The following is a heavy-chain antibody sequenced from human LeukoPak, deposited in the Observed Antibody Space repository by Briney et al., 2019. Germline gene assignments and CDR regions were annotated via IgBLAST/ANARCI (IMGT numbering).Heavy chain of an antibody. V-gene: IGHV3-23*01. D-gene: IGHD1-26*01. CDR2: LDNNGDNI. CDR3: AKIAETSGTYGQGYDY. CDR1: GGSISSYY. J-gene: IGHJ4*02. Sequence: PSETLSLTCSVSGGSISSYYWSWVRQAPGKGLEWVSGLDNNGDNIYYADSVKGRFTISRDNSKNTLYLQMNSLRVEDTAVYYCAKIAETSGTYGQGYDYWGQGTLVTVSS.